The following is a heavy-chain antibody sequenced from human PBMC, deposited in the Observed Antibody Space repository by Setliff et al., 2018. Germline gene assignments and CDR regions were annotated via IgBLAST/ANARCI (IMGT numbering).Heavy chain of an antibody. D-gene: IGHD2-15*01. CDR1: GFTFDNYD. V-gene: IGHV3-20*04. CDR3: AKGTLASCNGPSCYPLDY. J-gene: IGHJ4*02. Sequence: AGGSLRLSCVVSGFTFDNYDMNWVRQAPGKGLEWVSGINWMGNSIGYADSVKDRFTISRDDAKNTLFLQMNSLRAEDTAIYYCAKGTLASCNGPSCYPLDYWGQGTLVTVSS. CDR2: INWMGNSI.